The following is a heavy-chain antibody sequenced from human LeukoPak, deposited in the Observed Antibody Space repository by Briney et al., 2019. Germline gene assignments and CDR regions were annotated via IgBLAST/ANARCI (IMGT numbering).Heavy chain of an antibody. J-gene: IGHJ4*02. D-gene: IGHD6-19*01. CDR2: IKQDGSEK. CDR1: GFTFSTYW. CDR3: AKAGISSGWYYFDY. V-gene: IGHV3-7*01. Sequence: GGSLRLSCAASGFTFSTYWMSWVRQAPGKGLEWVGNIKQDGSEKYYVDSVKGRFTISRDNAKNSLYLQMNSLRAEDTAVYYCAKAGISSGWYYFDYWGQGTLVTVSS.